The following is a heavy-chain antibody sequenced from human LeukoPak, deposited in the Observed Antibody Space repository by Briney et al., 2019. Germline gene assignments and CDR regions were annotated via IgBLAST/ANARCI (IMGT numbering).Heavy chain of an antibody. CDR1: GYTFTSYG. V-gene: IGHV1-18*01. CDR3: ARDYDSTATRDY. Sequence: ASVKVSCKGSGYTFTSYGTSWVRQAPGQGLEWMGWISAHTGNTKSAQKFQDRVTMTTDTSSSTAYMDLTSLRSDDTAVYYCARDYDSTATRDYWGQGTLVTVSS. CDR2: ISAHTGNT. J-gene: IGHJ4*02. D-gene: IGHD3-22*01.